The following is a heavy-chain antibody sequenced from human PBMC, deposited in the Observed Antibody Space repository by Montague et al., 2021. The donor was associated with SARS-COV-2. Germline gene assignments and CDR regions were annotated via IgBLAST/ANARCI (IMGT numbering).Heavy chain of an antibody. CDR1: GFSLSTSGMC. J-gene: IGHJ5*02. D-gene: IGHD5-18*01. V-gene: IGHV2-70*11. CDR3: ALETPMVTFLA. CDR2: IDWXXXK. Sequence: PALVQPTQTLTLTCTFSGFSLSTSGMCVSWIRQPPGKALEWLARIDWXXXKYSSTSLKTRLTISKDTSKNPVVLTMTNMGPVDTATYYCALETPMVTFLAWGQGTLVTVSS.